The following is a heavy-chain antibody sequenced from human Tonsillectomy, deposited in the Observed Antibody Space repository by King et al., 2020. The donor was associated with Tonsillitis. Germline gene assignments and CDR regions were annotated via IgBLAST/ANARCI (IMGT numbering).Heavy chain of an antibody. J-gene: IGHJ5*02. CDR2: ITWNSGNI. Sequence: VQLVESGGGLVQPGRFLRLSCAASGFIFDDYAMHWVRQAPGKGLEWVSGITWNSGNIGYADSVKGRFTISRDNAKNSLYLQMNSLRAEDTALYYCAKEIAYSSSSGGWFDPWGQGTLVTVSS. CDR1: GFIFDDYA. D-gene: IGHD6-6*01. CDR3: AKEIAYSSSSGGWFDP. V-gene: IGHV3-9*01.